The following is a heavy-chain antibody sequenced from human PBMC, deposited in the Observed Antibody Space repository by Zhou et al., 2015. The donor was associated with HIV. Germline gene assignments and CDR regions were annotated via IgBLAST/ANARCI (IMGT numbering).Heavy chain of an antibody. D-gene: IGHD2-2*01. J-gene: IGHJ6*02. Sequence: QVQLVQSGAEVKKPGASLKVSCKASGYIFSSYGVSWVRQAPGQGLEWMGWISTYNGNTNYAQKLLGRVTMTTDTSASTAYMELRSLRSDDTAVYYCARSYCSSTSCPHPNYYYGMDVWGQGTTVTVSS. V-gene: IGHV1-18*01. CDR3: ARSYCSSTSCPHPNYYYGMDV. CDR1: GYIFSSYG. CDR2: ISTYNGNT.